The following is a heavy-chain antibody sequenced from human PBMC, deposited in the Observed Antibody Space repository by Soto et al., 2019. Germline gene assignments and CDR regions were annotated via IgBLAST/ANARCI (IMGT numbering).Heavy chain of an antibody. V-gene: IGHV1-2*04. Sequence: ASVKVSCKASGYTFTGYYMHWVRQAPGQGLEWMGWISPNSGGTNYAQKFQGWVTMTRDTSISTAYMELSRLRSDDTAVYYCASSGHYYDSSGYYGPSYYYGMDVWGQGTTVTVSS. CDR1: GYTFTGYY. CDR3: ASSGHYYDSSGYYGPSYYYGMDV. CDR2: ISPNSGGT. D-gene: IGHD3-22*01. J-gene: IGHJ6*02.